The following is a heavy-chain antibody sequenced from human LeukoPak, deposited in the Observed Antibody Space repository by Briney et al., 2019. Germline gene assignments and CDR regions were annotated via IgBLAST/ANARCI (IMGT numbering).Heavy chain of an antibody. V-gene: IGHV4-38-2*02. CDR1: GYSISSGYY. Sequence: PETLSLTCTISGYSISSGYYWGWIGQPPGKGLEWIGSFFHSGSTYYNPSLKSRVTISLDTSENQFFLKLSSGTAADTAVYYCAEDLYSSGWGYFDYWGQGTLVTVSS. D-gene: IGHD6-19*01. CDR2: FFHSGST. CDR3: AEDLYSSGWGYFDY. J-gene: IGHJ4*02.